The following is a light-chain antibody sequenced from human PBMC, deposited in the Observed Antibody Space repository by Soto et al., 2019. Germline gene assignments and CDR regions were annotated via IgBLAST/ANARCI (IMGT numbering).Light chain of an antibody. V-gene: IGKV3-15*01. J-gene: IGKJ4*01. CDR2: GAS. Sequence: EIVMTQSPATLSVSPGERATLSCRASQSVSSNLAWYQQKPCQAPRLLIYGASTRATGIPARFSGSRSGTEFTLTISSLQSEDFAVDYCQQYNNWPPLTFGGGTKVEIK. CDR1: QSVSSN. CDR3: QQYNNWPPLT.